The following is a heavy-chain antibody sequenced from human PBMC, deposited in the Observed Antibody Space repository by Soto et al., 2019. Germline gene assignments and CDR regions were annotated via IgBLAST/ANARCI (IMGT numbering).Heavy chain of an antibody. CDR3: ARGSFSSSSSWFDP. Sequence: SETLSLTCSVSGGSISSGDYYWTWIRQHPGKGLEWIGYIYYSGNTYHSPSLQSRLSISVDTSKNQFSLKLYSVTAADTAMYYCARGSFSSSSSWFDPWGQGTLVTVSS. J-gene: IGHJ5*02. V-gene: IGHV4-31*03. D-gene: IGHD6-6*01. CDR1: GGSISSGDYY. CDR2: IYYSGNT.